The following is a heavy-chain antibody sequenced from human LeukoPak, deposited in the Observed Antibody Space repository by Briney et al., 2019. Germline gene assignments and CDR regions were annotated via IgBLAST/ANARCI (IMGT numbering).Heavy chain of an antibody. J-gene: IGHJ4*02. D-gene: IGHD2-15*01. CDR1: GYTFTGYF. CDR3: ARVQFGSIALLH. V-gene: IGHV1-2*02. CDR2: IDPNRGDT. Sequence: ASVKVSCKASGYTFTGYFIHWVRQAPGQGLEWMGWIDPNRGDTNFGQKFQGRVTMTRDTSITTAYLELSSLRADDTAVYYCARVQFGSIALLHWGQGTLVTVSS.